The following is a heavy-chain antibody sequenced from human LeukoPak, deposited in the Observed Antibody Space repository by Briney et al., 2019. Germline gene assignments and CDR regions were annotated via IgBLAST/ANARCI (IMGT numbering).Heavy chain of an antibody. V-gene: IGHV3-23*01. Sequence: PGGSLRLSCAASGFTFSNYAMNWVRQAPGKGLEWVSGLSDDGFKTYYADSVKGRFTISRDNAKNSLYLQMNSLRAEDTAVYYCARGYYDILTGYYPWGQGTLVTVSS. CDR2: LSDDGFKT. CDR3: ARGYYDILTGYYP. J-gene: IGHJ5*02. CDR1: GFTFSNYA. D-gene: IGHD3-9*01.